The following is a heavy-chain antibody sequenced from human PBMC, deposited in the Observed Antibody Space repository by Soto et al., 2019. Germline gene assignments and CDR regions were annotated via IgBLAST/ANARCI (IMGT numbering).Heavy chain of an antibody. Sequence: ASVKVSCKASGYTFTSYAMHCVRQAPGQRLEWMGWINAGNGNTKYSQKFQGRVTITRDTSASTAYMELSSLRSEDTAVYYCARVRVWWELREGAFDIWGQGTMVTVSS. D-gene: IGHD1-26*01. J-gene: IGHJ3*02. CDR1: GYTFTSYA. CDR3: ARVRVWWELREGAFDI. CDR2: INAGNGNT. V-gene: IGHV1-3*01.